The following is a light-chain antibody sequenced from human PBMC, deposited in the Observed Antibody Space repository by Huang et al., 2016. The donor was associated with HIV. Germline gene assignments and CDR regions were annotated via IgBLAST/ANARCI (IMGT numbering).Light chain of an antibody. Sequence: EIVLTQSPATLSLSPGERATLSCGASQSINNNYLAWYQQKPGQAPSLLIYDASFRATYIPARFRGSGSGTDFTLTISRLEPEDFAVYFCQQYGDSPPLTFGGGTKVEIK. CDR3: QQYGDSPPLT. J-gene: IGKJ4*01. CDR2: DAS. CDR1: QSINNNY. V-gene: IGKV3D-20*01.